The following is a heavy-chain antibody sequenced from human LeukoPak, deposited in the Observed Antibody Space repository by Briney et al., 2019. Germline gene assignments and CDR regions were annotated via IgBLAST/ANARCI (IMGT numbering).Heavy chain of an antibody. J-gene: IGHJ6*03. V-gene: IGHV3-30*18. CDR3: AKTQWELPYYYYYYMDV. Sequence: GGSLRLSCAASGFTFSSYGMHWVRQAPGKGLEWVAVISYDGSNKYYADSVKGRFTISRDNSKNTLYLQMNSLRAEDTAVYYCAKTQWELPYYYYYYMDVWGKGTTVTVSS. CDR1: GFTFSSYG. CDR2: ISYDGSNK. D-gene: IGHD1-26*01.